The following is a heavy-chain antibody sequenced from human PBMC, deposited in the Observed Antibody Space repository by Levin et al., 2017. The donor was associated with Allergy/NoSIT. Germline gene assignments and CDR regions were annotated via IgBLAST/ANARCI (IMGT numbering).Heavy chain of an antibody. CDR2: ISYDGSNK. CDR3: AKDMDSGSYRTSVDY. J-gene: IGHJ4*02. V-gene: IGHV3-30*18. Sequence: GESLKISCAASGFTFSSYGMHWVRQAPGKGLEWVAVISYDGSNKYYADSVKGRFTISRDNSKNTLYLQMNSLRAEDTAVYYCAKDMDSGSYRTSVDYWGQGTLVTVSS. CDR1: GFTFSSYG. D-gene: IGHD3-10*01.